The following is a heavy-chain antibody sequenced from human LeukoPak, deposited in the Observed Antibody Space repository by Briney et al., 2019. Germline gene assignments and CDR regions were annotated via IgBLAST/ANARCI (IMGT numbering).Heavy chain of an antibody. D-gene: IGHD3-10*01. Sequence: GGSLRLSCAASGFTVSSNYMSWVRQAPGKGLERVSVIYSGGSTYSADSVKGRFTIPRDNSKNTLYLQMNSLRAEDTAVYYCARDRSFGELFGAFDIWSQGTMVTVSS. V-gene: IGHV3-66*01. CDR3: ARDRSFGELFGAFDI. CDR2: IYSGGST. CDR1: GFTVSSNY. J-gene: IGHJ3*02.